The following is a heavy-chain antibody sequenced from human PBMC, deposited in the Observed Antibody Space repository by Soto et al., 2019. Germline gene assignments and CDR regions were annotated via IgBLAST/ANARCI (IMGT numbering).Heavy chain of an antibody. CDR3: ARGCSGGTCYAGGDY. D-gene: IGHD2-15*01. CDR1: GGLFSSYA. J-gene: IGHJ4*02. V-gene: IGHV1-69*06. Sequence: SVKVSCKASGGLFSSYAISWVRQAPGQGLEWMGGIIPIFGTANYAQKFQGRVTIIADKSTSTVYMELSRLRSEDTAVYYCARGCSGGTCYAGGDYWGQGTLVTVLL. CDR2: IIPIFGTA.